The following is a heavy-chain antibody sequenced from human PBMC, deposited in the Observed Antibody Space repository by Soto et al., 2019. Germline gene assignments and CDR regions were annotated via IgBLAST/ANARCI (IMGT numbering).Heavy chain of an antibody. CDR3: ARDVVVPAARGADYYYYGMDV. Sequence: GASVKVSCKASGYTFTSYYMHWVRQAAGQGLEWMGIINPSGGSTSYAQKFQGRVTMARDTSTSTVYMELSSLRSEDTAVYYCARDVVVPAARGADYYYYGMDVWGQGTTVTVSS. D-gene: IGHD2-2*01. J-gene: IGHJ6*02. V-gene: IGHV1-46*01. CDR1: GYTFTSYY. CDR2: INPSGGST.